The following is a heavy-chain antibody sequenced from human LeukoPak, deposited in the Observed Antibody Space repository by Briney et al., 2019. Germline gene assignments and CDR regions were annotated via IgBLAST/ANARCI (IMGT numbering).Heavy chain of an antibody. D-gene: IGHD1-26*01. J-gene: IGHJ6*02. CDR2: ISSSGSTI. Sequence: GGSLRLSCAASGFTFSDYYMSWIRQAPGKGLEWVSYISSSGSTIYYADSVKGRFTISRDNAKNSLYLQMDSLRAEDTAVYYCARSGGATAGYYYGMDVWGQGTTVTVSS. CDR3: ARSGGATAGYYYGMDV. CDR1: GFTFSDYY. V-gene: IGHV3-11*04.